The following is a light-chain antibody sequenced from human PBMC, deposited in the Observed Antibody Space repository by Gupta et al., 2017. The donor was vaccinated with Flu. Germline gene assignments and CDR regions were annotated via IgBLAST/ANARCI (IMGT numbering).Light chain of an antibody. CDR1: SSDVGSYNL. CDR3: CSDAGSSTYV. J-gene: IGLJ1*01. CDR2: EGS. V-gene: IGLV2-23*01. Sequence: SALTQPASVSGSPGPPITISCTGTSSDVGSYNLVCCYQQHPGKAPKLMIYEGSKRPSGVSNRFSGSKAGNTSSLTISGLQAEDEADYYCCSDAGSSTYVFGTGTKVTVL.